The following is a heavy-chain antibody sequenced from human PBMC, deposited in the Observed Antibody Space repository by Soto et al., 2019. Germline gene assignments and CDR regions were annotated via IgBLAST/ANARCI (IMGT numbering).Heavy chain of an antibody. CDR2: INDSGST. D-gene: IGHD2-8*02. J-gene: IGHJ5*02. V-gene: IGHV4-34*01. CDR3: ARLVVIGNRFDP. Sequence: SETLSLTCAVYGGSFSGYYWSWIRQPPGKGLEWIGEINDSGSTNYNPSLKSRVTISVDTSKNQFSLKLSSVTATDTAVYYCARLVVIGNRFDPWGQGNLVTVSS. CDR1: GGSFSGYY.